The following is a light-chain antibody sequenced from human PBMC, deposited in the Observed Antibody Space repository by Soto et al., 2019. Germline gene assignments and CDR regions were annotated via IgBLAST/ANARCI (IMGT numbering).Light chain of an antibody. CDR2: GAS. CDR3: QQNGSSPPYT. J-gene: IGKJ2*01. V-gene: IGKV3-20*01. Sequence: EIVLTQSPGTLSLSPGEGATLSCRASQSVTSSYLAWYQQKPGQAPRLLIYGASSRANGIPDRFSGSGSGTFFSLTISILEVEEFAVYFCQQNGSSPPYTFGQGIKLEIK. CDR1: QSVTSSY.